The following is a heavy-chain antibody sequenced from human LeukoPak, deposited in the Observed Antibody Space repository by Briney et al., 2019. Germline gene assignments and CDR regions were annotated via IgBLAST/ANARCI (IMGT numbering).Heavy chain of an antibody. Sequence: PGGSLRLSCAASGFTFSSYAMNWVRQAPGKGLEWVSAISGGGGRTYYVDSVKGRFTISRDNSENTLYLEMNSLRAEDTAVYYCAKGGKWDVTPFDYWGQGTLVTVSS. V-gene: IGHV3-23*01. CDR2: ISGGGGRT. J-gene: IGHJ4*02. D-gene: IGHD1-26*01. CDR1: GFTFSSYA. CDR3: AKGGKWDVTPFDY.